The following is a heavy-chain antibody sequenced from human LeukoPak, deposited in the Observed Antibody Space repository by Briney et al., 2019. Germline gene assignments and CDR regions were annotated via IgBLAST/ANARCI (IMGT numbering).Heavy chain of an antibody. J-gene: IGHJ4*02. CDR1: GFTFSSYA. V-gene: IGHV3-23*01. Sequence: GGSLRLSCTASGFTFSSYAVRWVRQAPGKGLEWVSAIGGSGGSTSYADSVKGRFTISRHNSKNTLYLQMNSLRAEDTAVYYCAKSGGTYVDYWGQGTLVTVSS. CDR2: IGGSGGST. CDR3: AKSGGTYVDY. D-gene: IGHD1-26*01.